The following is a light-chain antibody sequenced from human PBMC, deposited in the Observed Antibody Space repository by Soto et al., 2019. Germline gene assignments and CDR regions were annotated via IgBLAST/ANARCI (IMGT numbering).Light chain of an antibody. Sequence: QSVLPQPPSVSAAPGQKVTISWSGSSYNIGHNYVSWYQQLPGTAPKLLIYDNNKRPSGIPDRFSGSKSGTSATLGITGLQTGDEADYYCGTWDSSLSAGDVVFGGGTKLTVL. J-gene: IGLJ2*01. V-gene: IGLV1-51*01. CDR1: SYNIGHNY. CDR3: GTWDSSLSAGDVV. CDR2: DNN.